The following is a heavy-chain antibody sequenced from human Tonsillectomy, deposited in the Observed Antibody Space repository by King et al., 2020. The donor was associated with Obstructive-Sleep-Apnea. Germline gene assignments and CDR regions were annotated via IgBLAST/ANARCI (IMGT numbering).Heavy chain of an antibody. CDR3: AKDASGTYYNWFDP. J-gene: IGHJ5*02. D-gene: IGHD3-10*01. CDR2: VYNSISN. Sequence: VQLQESGPGLVKPSETLSLTCTVFGGPIVNYYWSWVRQPQGKGLEWIGFVYNSISNIYNPSLMSRVTISVDTSKNQFSLRLTSVTAADAALYYCAKDASGTYYNWFDPWGQGTPVTVSS. V-gene: IGHV4-59*03. CDR1: GGPIVNYY.